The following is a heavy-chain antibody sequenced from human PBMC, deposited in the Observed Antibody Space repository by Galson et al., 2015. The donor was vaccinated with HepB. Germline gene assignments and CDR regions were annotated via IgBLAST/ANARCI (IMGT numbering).Heavy chain of an antibody. CDR3: AKDLQSSTWSYFDY. CDR1: GFTFSSYA. J-gene: IGHJ4*02. V-gene: IGHV3-43*02. CDR2: ISWDSGTT. D-gene: IGHD6-13*01. Sequence: SLRLSCAASGFTFSSYAMSWVRQAPGKGLEWVSLISWDSGTTYYTDSVRGRFTISRDNSKNSLFLQMNSLRTEDTALYYCAKDLQSSTWSYFDYWGQGTLVTVSS.